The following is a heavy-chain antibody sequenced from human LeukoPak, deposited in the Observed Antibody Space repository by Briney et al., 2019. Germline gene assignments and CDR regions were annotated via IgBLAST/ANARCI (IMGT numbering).Heavy chain of an antibody. CDR1: GYTFTSYY. CDR3: ARDTIPAAGTGSPFDY. J-gene: IGHJ4*02. V-gene: IGHV3-30*03. D-gene: IGHD6-13*01. CDR2: ISYDGSNK. Sequence: SCKASGYTFTSYYMHWVRQAPGKGLEWVAVISYDGSNKYYADSVKGRFTISRDNSKNTLYLQMNSLRAEDTAVYYCARDTIPAAGTGSPFDYWGQGTLVTVSS.